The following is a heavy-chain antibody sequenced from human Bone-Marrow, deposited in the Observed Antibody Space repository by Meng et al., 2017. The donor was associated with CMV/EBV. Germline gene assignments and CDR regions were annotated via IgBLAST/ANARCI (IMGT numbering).Heavy chain of an antibody. Sequence: SVKVSCKASGGTFSSYAISWVRQAPGQGLEWMGGIIPFFGTANYAQKFQGRVTITTDESTSTAYMELSSLRSEDTAVYYCAREKYWSGYSNYYYVMDVWGQRTTVAVSS. CDR2: IIPFFGTA. D-gene: IGHD3-3*01. V-gene: IGHV1-69*05. CDR3: AREKYWSGYSNYYYVMDV. J-gene: IGHJ6*02. CDR1: GGTFSSYA.